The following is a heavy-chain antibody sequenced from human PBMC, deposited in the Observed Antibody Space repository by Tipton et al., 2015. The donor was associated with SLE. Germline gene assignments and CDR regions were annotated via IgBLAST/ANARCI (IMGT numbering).Heavy chain of an antibody. J-gene: IGHJ6*02. D-gene: IGHD3-9*01. V-gene: IGHV4-61*02. CDR1: GGSISSGSYY. CDR2: IYAGGST. CDR3: AREGHYDIMTGHYYKYGVDV. Sequence: TLSLTCTVSGGSISSGSYYWNWIRQPAGKGLEWIGRIYAGGSTDYSPSLKSRVTMSVEPPTSQFSLTLTSVAAADTAVYYCAREGHYDIMTGHYYKYGVDVWGQGTTVIVSS.